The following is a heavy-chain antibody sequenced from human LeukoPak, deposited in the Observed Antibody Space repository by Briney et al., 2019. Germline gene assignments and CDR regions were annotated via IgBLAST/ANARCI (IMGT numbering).Heavy chain of an antibody. CDR2: MNPNSGNT. CDR3: ARGLGNDGIFDY. J-gene: IGHJ4*02. V-gene: IGHV1-8*01. CDR1: GYTFTSYE. Sequence: ASVKVSCKASGYTFTSYEINWVRQATGQGLEWMGWMNPNSGNTGYAQKFQGRVTMTRNTSISTAYMELSSLRSEDTAVYYCARGLGNDGIFDYWGQGTLVTVSS. D-gene: IGHD1-1*01.